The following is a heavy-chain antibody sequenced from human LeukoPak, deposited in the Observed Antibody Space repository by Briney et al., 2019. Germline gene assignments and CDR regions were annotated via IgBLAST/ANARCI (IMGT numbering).Heavy chain of an antibody. CDR2: ISGSSSTI. V-gene: IGHV3-48*01. CDR1: GFTFSSYA. D-gene: IGHD3-3*01. J-gene: IGHJ6*04. Sequence: PGRSLRLSCAASGFTFSSYAMHWVRQAPGKGLEWISYISGSSSTIHYADSVKGRFTISRDNDKNSLYLEMNSLRVEDTAVYFCARVEKGFWSGFKMDVWGKGTAVTVSS. CDR3: ARVEKGFWSGFKMDV.